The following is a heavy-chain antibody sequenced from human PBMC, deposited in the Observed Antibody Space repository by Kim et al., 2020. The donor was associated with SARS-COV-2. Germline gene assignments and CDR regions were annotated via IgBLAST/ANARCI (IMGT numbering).Heavy chain of an antibody. V-gene: IGHV4-59*09. Sequence: SPHLKSRVPIPVDTSKNQFSLRVSSVTAADTAVYYCARGGFMQQLGLFDYWGQGTLVTVSS. D-gene: IGHD6-13*01. J-gene: IGHJ4*02. CDR3: ARGGFMQQLGLFDY.